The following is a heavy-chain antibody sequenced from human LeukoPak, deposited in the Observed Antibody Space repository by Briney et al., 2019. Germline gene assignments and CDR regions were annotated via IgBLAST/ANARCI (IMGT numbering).Heavy chain of an antibody. J-gene: IGHJ6*03. Sequence: SETLSLTCTVSGGSISSDYWSWIRQPPGEGLEWIGFISYSGSTHYNPSLKSRVTISVDTSKNQFSLKLSSVTAADTAVYYCARTTGYSYGSAYYYYYMDVWGKGTTVTVSS. CDR1: GGSISSDY. CDR3: ARTTGYSYGSAYYYYYMDV. V-gene: IGHV4-59*12. CDR2: ISYSGST. D-gene: IGHD5-18*01.